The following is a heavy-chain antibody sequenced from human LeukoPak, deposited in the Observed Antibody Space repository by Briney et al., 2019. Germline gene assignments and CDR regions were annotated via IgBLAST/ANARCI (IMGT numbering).Heavy chain of an antibody. J-gene: IGHJ6*03. D-gene: IGHD6-13*01. CDR3: ARDLYSSSWSPYYYYYYYMDV. CDR2: IKQDGSEK. CDR1: GFTFSSYG. Sequence: GGSLRLSCAASGFTFSSYGMHWVRQAPGKGLEWVANIKQDGSEKYYVDSVKGRFTISRDNAKNSLYLQMNSLRAEDTAVYYCARDLYSSSWSPYYYYYYYMDVWGKGTTVTVSS. V-gene: IGHV3-7*01.